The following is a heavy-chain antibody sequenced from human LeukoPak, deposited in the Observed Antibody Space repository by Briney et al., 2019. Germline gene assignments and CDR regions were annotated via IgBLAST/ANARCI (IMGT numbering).Heavy chain of an antibody. Sequence: ASVKVSCKASGYTFTGCYMHWVRQAPGQGLEWMGWINPNSGGTNYAQKFQGRVTMTRDTSISTAYMELSSLRSEDTAVYYCATHTGPLVGANDGDDYWGQGTLVTVSS. CDR1: GYTFTGCY. CDR2: INPNSGGT. V-gene: IGHV1-2*02. J-gene: IGHJ4*02. D-gene: IGHD1-26*01. CDR3: ATHTGPLVGANDGDDY.